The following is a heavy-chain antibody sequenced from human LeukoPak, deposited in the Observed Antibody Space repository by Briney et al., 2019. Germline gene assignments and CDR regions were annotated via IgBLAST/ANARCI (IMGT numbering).Heavy chain of an antibody. CDR2: IRAYNGNT. J-gene: IGHJ4*02. CDR1: GYTFTSYG. D-gene: IGHD1-26*01. Sequence: ASVKVSCKASGYTFTSYGISWVRQAPGQGLEWMGWIRAYNGNTNYAQKPQGRVTMTTDTSTSTAYMELRSLRSDDTAVYYCARIPAGIVGATMYFDYWGQGTLVTVSS. CDR3: ARIPAGIVGATMYFDY. V-gene: IGHV1-18*01.